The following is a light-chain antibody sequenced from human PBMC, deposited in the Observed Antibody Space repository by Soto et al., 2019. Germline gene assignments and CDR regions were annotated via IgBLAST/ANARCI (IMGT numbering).Light chain of an antibody. V-gene: IGKV3-11*01. CDR1: QSVSSS. CDR3: QQRSNWPPTWT. Sequence: EIVLTQSPATLSLSPGERATLSCRASQSVSSSLAWYQHKPGQAPRLLIYDASNRATGIPARFSGSGSGTDFTLTISSLEPEDFAVYYCQQRSNWPPTWTFGQVTKVEIQ. CDR2: DAS. J-gene: IGKJ1*01.